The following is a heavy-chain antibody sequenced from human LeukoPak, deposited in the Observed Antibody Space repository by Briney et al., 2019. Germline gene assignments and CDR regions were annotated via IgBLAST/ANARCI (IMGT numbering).Heavy chain of an antibody. D-gene: IGHD6-19*01. J-gene: IGHJ4*02. V-gene: IGHV6-1*01. CDR2: TYYRSKWYN. Sequence: SQTLSLTCAIPGDSVSSNNAGWTWIRQSPSRGLEWLGRTYYRSKWYNDYAVSVKSRITISPDTSKNQFSLQLNSVTPEDTAVYYCARAVAGRLDYWGQGTLVSVSS. CDR1: GDSVSSNNAG. CDR3: ARAVAGRLDY.